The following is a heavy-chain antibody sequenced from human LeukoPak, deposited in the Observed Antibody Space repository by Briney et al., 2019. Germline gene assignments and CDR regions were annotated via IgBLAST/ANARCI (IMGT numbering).Heavy chain of an antibody. Sequence: GASVKVSCKASGYTFTSYGISWVRQAPGQGLEWMGWISAYNGNTDYAQILQGRVTVTTDTSTSTAYMELRSLRADDTAVYYCARDLTNPVSDFWSGPLDYWGQGSLVTVSS. CDR2: ISAYNGNT. J-gene: IGHJ4*02. CDR3: ARDLTNPVSDFWSGPLDY. D-gene: IGHD3-3*01. CDR1: GYTFTSYG. V-gene: IGHV1-18*01.